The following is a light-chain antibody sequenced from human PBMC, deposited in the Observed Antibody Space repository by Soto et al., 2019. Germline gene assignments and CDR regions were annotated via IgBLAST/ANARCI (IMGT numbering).Light chain of an antibody. J-gene: IGKJ5*01. CDR1: QSVSSY. CDR3: QQYGSSSIT. Sequence: EIVLTQSPGTLALSPGEGATLSCRASQSVSSYLAWYQQKPGQAPRLLIYGASSRATGIPDRFSGSGSGTDFTLTISRLEPEDFAVYYCQQYGSSSITFGQGTRLEIK. CDR2: GAS. V-gene: IGKV3-20*01.